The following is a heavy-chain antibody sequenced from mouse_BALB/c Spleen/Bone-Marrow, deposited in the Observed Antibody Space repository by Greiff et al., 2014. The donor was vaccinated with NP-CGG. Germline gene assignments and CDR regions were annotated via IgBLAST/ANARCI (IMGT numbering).Heavy chain of an antibody. V-gene: IGHV1-5*01. CDR3: TTLARNKFDY. D-gene: IGHD3-1*01. CDR2: IYPGNSDT. Sequence: EVQLQQSGTVLARPGAAVKMSCKASGSTFSNYWMHWVKQRPGQGLEWIGTIYPGNSDTTYNQKFKGKATLTAVTSTSTAYMELSSLTNEDSAVYYCTTLARNKFDYWGQGTTLTVSA. CDR1: GSTFSNYW. J-gene: IGHJ2*01.